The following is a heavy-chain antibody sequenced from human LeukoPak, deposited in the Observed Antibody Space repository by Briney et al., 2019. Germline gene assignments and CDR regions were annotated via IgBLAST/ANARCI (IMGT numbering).Heavy chain of an antibody. Sequence: SQTLSLTCAVSGGSISSGGYSWSWIRQPPGKGLEWIGYIYHSGSTYYNPSLKSRVTISVDMSKNQFSLKLSSVTAADTAVYYCASSQIILTGYNFDYWGQGTLVTVSS. J-gene: IGHJ4*02. D-gene: IGHD3-9*01. CDR3: ASSQIILTGYNFDY. CDR1: GGSISSGGYS. V-gene: IGHV4-30-2*01. CDR2: IYHSGST.